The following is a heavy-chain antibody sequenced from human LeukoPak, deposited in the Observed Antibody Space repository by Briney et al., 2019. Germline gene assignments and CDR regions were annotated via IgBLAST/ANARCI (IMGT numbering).Heavy chain of an antibody. V-gene: IGHV4-59*01. D-gene: IGHD6-13*01. J-gene: IGHJ4*02. CDR2: IYYSGST. CDR1: GFTFSSYA. CDR3: ARAKRYSSSWMDY. Sequence: PGGSLRLSCAASGFTFSSYAMSWIRQPPGKGLEWNGYIYYSGSTNYNPSLKSRVTISVDTSKNQFSLKLSSVTAADTAVYYCARAKRYSSSWMDYWGQGTLVTVSS.